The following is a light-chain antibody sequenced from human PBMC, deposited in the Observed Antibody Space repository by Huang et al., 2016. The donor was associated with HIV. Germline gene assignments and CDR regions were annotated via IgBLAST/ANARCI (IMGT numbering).Light chain of an antibody. Sequence: DIVMTQSPLSLTVTPGEPASISCRSSQSLLHSNEYIYVDWYLQKPGLSPRLLIYLGSIRASGVPDRFSGSGSGTDFTLKITRVEAADVGVYYCMQALQSPYTFGQGTKLEIK. J-gene: IGKJ2*01. V-gene: IGKV2-28*01. CDR1: QSLLHSNEYIY. CDR2: LGS. CDR3: MQALQSPYT.